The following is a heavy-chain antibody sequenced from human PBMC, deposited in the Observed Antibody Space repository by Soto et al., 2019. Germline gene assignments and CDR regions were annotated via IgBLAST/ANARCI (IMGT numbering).Heavy chain of an antibody. J-gene: IGHJ4*02. CDR3: AKGFRITMILWPPGDY. CDR2: ISYDGSNK. CDR1: GFTFSSYG. D-gene: IGHD3-22*01. V-gene: IGHV3-30*18. Sequence: QVQLVESGGGVVQPGRSLRLSCAASGFTFSSYGMHWVRQAPGKGLEWVAVISYDGSNKYYADSVKGRFTISRDNSKNTLYLQMNSLRAEDTAVYYCAKGFRITMILWPPGDYWGQGTLVTVSS.